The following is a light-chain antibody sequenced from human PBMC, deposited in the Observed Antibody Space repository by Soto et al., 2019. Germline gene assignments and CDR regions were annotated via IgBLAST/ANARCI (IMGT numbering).Light chain of an antibody. CDR2: GAS. V-gene: IGKV3-20*01. Sequence: IVLTQSPGTLSLSPGARATLSCRASQSVSSSYLAWYQPKPGQAPRRLIYGASSRATGIPDRLSGSWSGTDFTLTISRLEPEDFAVYYCQQYGSSFTFGPGTKVDIK. J-gene: IGKJ3*01. CDR1: QSVSSSY. CDR3: QQYGSSFT.